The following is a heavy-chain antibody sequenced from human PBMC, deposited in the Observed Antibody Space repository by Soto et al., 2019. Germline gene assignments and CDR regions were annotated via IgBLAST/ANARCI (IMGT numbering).Heavy chain of an antibody. D-gene: IGHD3-16*02. CDR2: ISSSSSYI. CDR3: ARVIEAYSNYGMDV. CDR1: GFTFSSYS. V-gene: IGHV3-21*04. J-gene: IGHJ6*02. Sequence: KPGGSLRLSCAASGFTFSSYSMNWVRQAPGKGLEWVSSISSSSSYIYYADSVKGRFTISRDNSKNTLYLQMNSLRAEDTAVYYCARVIEAYSNYGMDVWGQGTTVTVSS.